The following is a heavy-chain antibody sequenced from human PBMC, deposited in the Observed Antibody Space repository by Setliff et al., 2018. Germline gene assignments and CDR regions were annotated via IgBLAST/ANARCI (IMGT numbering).Heavy chain of an antibody. CDR3: TSAKLERRTARAVDY. D-gene: IGHD1-1*01. CDR1: GYPFSNAW. V-gene: IGHV3-15*01. CDR2: IKSKSEGGTT. Sequence: PGGSLRLSCAASGYPFSNAWMSWVRQAPGKGLEWVGRIKSKSEGGTTDQAAPVKGRFTFSRDDSKNTLYLQMNNLKTEDTATYYCTSAKLERRTARAVDYWGQGTLVT. J-gene: IGHJ4*02.